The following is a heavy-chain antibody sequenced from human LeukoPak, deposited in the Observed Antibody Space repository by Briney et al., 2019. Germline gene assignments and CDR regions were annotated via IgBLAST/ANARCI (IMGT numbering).Heavy chain of an antibody. CDR2: INPNSGGT. CDR1: GYTFTGYY. J-gene: IGHJ5*02. CDR3: ARQIKRAYNWFDP. V-gene: IGHV1-2*02. Sequence: ASVKVSCKASGYTFTGYYMHWVRQAPGQGLEWMGWINPNSGGTNYAQKFQGRVTMTRDTSISTAYMELSRLRSDDTAVYYCARQIKRAYNWFDPWGQGTLVTVSS.